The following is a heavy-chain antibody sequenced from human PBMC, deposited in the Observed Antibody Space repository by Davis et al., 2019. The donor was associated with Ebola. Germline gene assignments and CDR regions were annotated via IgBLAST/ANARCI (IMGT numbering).Heavy chain of an antibody. D-gene: IGHD3-10*01. Sequence: SVTVSCKASGYTFTSYGISWVRQAPGQGLEWMGGIIPILGIANYAQKFQGRVTITADESTSTACMELSSLRSEDTAVYYCERQTYGSGSYYNVWGQGTLVTVSS. CDR2: IIPILGIA. CDR1: GYTFTSYG. V-gene: IGHV1-69*10. J-gene: IGHJ4*02. CDR3: ERQTYGSGSYYNV.